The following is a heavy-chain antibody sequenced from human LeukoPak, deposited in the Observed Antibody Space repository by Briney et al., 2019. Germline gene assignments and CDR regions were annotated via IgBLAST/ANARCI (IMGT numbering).Heavy chain of an antibody. V-gene: IGHV3-11*04. CDR2: ISSGGDSI. J-gene: IGHJ4*02. D-gene: IGHD1-26*01. CDR1: NFVFSDYY. Sequence: TGGSLRLSCAASNFVFSDYYMSWVRQAPGKGLQWVSYISSGGDSIYYADSVKGRFTISRDNAKNSLYLQMNSLRAEDTAVYYCARDRGGSYSAIDYWGQGTLVTVSS. CDR3: ARDRGGSYSAIDY.